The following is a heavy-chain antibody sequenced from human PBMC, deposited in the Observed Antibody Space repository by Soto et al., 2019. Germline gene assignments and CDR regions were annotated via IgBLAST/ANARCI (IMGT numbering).Heavy chain of an antibody. CDR1: GYTFTGYY. D-gene: IGHD4-17*01. CDR2: INPNSGGT. J-gene: IGHJ4*02. CDR3: ARTSHYGDYILIVY. Sequence: ASVKVSCKASGYTFTGYYMHWVRQAPGQGLEWMGWINPNSGGTNYAQKFQGRVTMTRDTSISTAYMELSRRRSDDTAVYYCARTSHYGDYILIVYWGQGTLVTVSS. V-gene: IGHV1-2*02.